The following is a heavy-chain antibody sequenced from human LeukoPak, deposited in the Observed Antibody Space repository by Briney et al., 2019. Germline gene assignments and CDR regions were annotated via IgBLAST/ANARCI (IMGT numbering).Heavy chain of an antibody. V-gene: IGHV4-61*02. CDR3: ARIYDSMDWFDP. D-gene: IGHD3-16*01. CDR1: GGSISSGSYY. J-gene: IGHJ5*02. CDR2: IYTSGST. Sequence: PSETLSLTCTVSGGSISSGSYYWSWIRQPAGKGLEWIGRIYTSGSTNYNPSLKSRVTISVDTSKNQFSLKLSSVTAADTAVYYCARIYDSMDWFDPWGQGTLVTVSS.